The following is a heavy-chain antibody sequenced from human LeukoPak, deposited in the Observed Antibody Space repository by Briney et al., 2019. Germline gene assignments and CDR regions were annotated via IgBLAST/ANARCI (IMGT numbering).Heavy chain of an antibody. J-gene: IGHJ4*02. V-gene: IGHV3-21*01. Sequence: GGSLRLSCAASGFTFSSYSMNWVRQAPGKGLEWVSSISSSSSYIYYADSVKGRFTISRDNAKNSLYLQMNSLRAEDTAVYYCARVVGYSSSSPDYWGQGTLVTVSS. CDR3: ARVVGYSSSSPDY. CDR2: ISSSSSYI. CDR1: GFTFSSYS. D-gene: IGHD6-6*01.